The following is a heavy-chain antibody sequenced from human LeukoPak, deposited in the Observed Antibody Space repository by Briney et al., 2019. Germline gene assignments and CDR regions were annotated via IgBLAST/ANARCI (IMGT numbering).Heavy chain of an antibody. V-gene: IGHV4-39*01. J-gene: IGHJ3*01. Sequence: SETLSLTCTVSGGSISSSSYYWGWIRQPPGKGLEWIGSIYYSGSTYYNPSLKSRVTISVDTSKNQFSLKLSSVTAPDTAVYYCVGHYYGSGTYTQDAFDVWGQGTMVTVSS. D-gene: IGHD3-10*01. CDR1: GGSISSSSYY. CDR2: IYYSGST. CDR3: VGHYYGSGTYTQDAFDV.